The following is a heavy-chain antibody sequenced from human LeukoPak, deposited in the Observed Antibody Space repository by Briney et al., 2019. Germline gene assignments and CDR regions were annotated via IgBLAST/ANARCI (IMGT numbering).Heavy chain of an antibody. Sequence: PGGSLRLSCAASGFTFSKYWMLWVRQAPGKGLERVSRINTDGTVTTYADSVKGRFTVSRDNADNTKFLQMNRVRDEDTAVYYCATKQWLAPPPDSWGQGTPVTVSS. CDR2: INTDGTVT. J-gene: IGHJ4*02. CDR3: ATKQWLAPPPDS. V-gene: IGHV3-74*01. CDR1: GFTFSKYW. D-gene: IGHD6-19*01.